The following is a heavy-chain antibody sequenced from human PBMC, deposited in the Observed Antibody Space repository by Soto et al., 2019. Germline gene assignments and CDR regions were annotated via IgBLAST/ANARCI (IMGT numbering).Heavy chain of an antibody. Sequence: GESLKISCKGSGYGFTTHWIGWVRQMPGKGLEWMGIIYPGDSDTRYSPSFQGQVTISADKSISTAYLQWSSLKASDTAMYYCARVYSSSWSRDYYYGMDVWGQGTTVTVSS. CDR3: ARVYSSSWSRDYYYGMDV. CDR2: IYPGDSDT. CDR1: GYGFTTHW. D-gene: IGHD6-13*01. J-gene: IGHJ6*02. V-gene: IGHV5-51*01.